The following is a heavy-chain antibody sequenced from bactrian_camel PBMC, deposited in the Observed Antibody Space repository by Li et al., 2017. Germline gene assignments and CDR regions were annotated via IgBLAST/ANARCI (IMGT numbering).Heavy chain of an antibody. CDR1: NYREGNVC. CDR3: VRENCGY. CDR2: SDASGDSL. V-gene: IGHV3S1*01. Sequence: HVQLVESGGGSVQTGGSLTLSCVASNYREGNVCLGWFRQAPGKEREGVARSDASGDSLYADSVKGRFTISRDNAKNMVYLQMNSLKFDDTAVYYCVRENCGYWGQGTQVTVS. J-gene: IGHJ6*01.